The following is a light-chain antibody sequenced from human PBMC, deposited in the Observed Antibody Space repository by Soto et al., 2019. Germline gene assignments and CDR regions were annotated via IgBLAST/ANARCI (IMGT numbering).Light chain of an antibody. CDR2: AAS. CDR3: QQSYSTPRT. Sequence: DIQMTQSPSSLSASVGERATITCRASQSISSYLNWYQQKPGKAPKLLIYAASILQSGVPSRFSGSGSGTDFTLTISSLQPEDFATYYCQQSYSTPRTFGQGTKVEIK. V-gene: IGKV1-39*01. CDR1: QSISSY. J-gene: IGKJ1*01.